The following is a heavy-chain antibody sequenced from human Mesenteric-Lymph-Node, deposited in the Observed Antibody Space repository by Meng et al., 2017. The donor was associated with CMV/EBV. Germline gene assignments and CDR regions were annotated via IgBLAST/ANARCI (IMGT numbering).Heavy chain of an antibody. D-gene: IGHD4-17*01. V-gene: IGHV3-72*01. J-gene: IGHJ4*02. Sequence: GGSLRLSCAASGFTFSSYAMSWVRQAPGKGLECVGRIRDQAASYSTDYAASVKGRFTISRDDSKNLLFLQMNSLKVEDTAVYYCAKDFRGAGDSWGQGTPVTVSS. CDR2: IRDQAASYST. CDR1: GFTFSSYA. CDR3: AKDFRGAGDS.